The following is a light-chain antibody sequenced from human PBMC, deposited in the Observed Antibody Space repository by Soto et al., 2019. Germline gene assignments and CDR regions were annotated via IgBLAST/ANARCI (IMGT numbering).Light chain of an antibody. CDR3: QQCSSWPPIT. Sequence: EIVLTQSPATLSLSPGGRATLSLRARQSVSTYFAWYQQKPGQAPRLLIYDASNRATGIPARFSGSGSGTDFTLTISSLEPEDFAVYYCQQCSSWPPITFGGGTKVDI. J-gene: IGKJ4*01. CDR1: QSVSTY. CDR2: DAS. V-gene: IGKV3-11*01.